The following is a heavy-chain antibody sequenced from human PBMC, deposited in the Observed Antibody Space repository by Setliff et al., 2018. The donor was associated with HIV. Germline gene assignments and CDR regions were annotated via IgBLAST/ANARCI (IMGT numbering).Heavy chain of an antibody. D-gene: IGHD3-22*01. Sequence: SETLSLTCTVSGGSISSYYWSWIRQPPGKGLEWIGYIYYSGSTNYNPSLKSRVTISVDTSKNQFSLTLSSVTAADTAVYYGAREGPRGYDSSGYFPSCYFDLWGRGTRVPFSS. CDR2: IYYSGST. CDR1: GGSISSYY. J-gene: IGHJ2*01. CDR3: AREGPRGYDSSGYFPSCYFDL. V-gene: IGHV4-59*01.